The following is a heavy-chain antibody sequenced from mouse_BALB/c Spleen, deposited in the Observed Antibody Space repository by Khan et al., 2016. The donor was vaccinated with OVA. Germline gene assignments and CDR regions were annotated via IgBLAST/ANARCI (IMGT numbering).Heavy chain of an antibody. J-gene: IGHJ4*01. Sequence: EVELVESGPGLVKPSQSLSLTCTVTGYSITSDYAWDWIRQFPGNKLEWMGYISYGGSTSYNPSRKSRISITRDTSKNQFFLQLNSVTTEDTATYYCARKNYYGYAMDYWGQGTSVTVSS. CDR3: ARKNYYGYAMDY. V-gene: IGHV3-2*02. CDR1: GYSITSDYA. D-gene: IGHD1-1*01. CDR2: ISYGGST.